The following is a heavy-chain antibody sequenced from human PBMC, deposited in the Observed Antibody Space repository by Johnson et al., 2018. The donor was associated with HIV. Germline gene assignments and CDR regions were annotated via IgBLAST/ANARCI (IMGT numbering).Heavy chain of an antibody. V-gene: IGHV3-30*02. CDR2: IRYDGSNK. D-gene: IGHD3-22*01. J-gene: IGHJ3*02. CDR1: GFTFSSYG. CDR3: ARAYDSSGYYYGGDAFDI. Sequence: QVQLVESGGGLVQPGGSLRLSCAASGFTFSSYGMHWVRQAPGKGLEWVAFIRYDGSNKYYADSVKGRFTISRDNSKNTLYLQMNSLRAEDTAVYYCARAYDSSGYYYGGDAFDICGQGTMVSVSS.